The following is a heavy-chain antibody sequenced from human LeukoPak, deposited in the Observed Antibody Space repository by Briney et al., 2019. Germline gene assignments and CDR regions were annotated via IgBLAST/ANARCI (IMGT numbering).Heavy chain of an antibody. CDR1: GGSFSGYY. D-gene: IGHD3-10*01. V-gene: IGHV4-34*01. Sequence: TSETLSLTCAVYGGSFSGYYWSWIRQPPGKGLEWIGEINHSGSTNYNPSLKSRVTISVDTSKNQFSLKLSSVTAADTAVYYCARGWHYYGSGSYRWFDPWGQGTLVTVSS. CDR3: ARGWHYYGSGSYRWFDP. J-gene: IGHJ5*02. CDR2: INHSGST.